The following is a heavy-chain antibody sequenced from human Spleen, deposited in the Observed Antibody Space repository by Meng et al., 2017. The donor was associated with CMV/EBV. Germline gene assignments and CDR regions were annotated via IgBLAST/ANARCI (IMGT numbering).Heavy chain of an antibody. Sequence: GESLKISCAASGFTISSNYMNWVRQASGKGLEWVSVIYTSGSTYYADSVQGRFSISRDNSKNTLYLQMNSLRAEDTAVYYCAKGGTVKMYPLDYWGQGTLVTVSS. CDR1: GFTISSNY. J-gene: IGHJ4*02. CDR2: IYTSGST. D-gene: IGHD4-11*01. V-gene: IGHV3-53*01. CDR3: AKGGTVKMYPLDY.